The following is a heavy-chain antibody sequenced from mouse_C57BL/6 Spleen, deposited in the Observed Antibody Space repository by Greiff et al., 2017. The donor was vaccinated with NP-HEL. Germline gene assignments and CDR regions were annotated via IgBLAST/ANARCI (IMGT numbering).Heavy chain of an antibody. CDR2: IDPSDSYT. V-gene: IGHV1-69*01. CDR1: GYTFTSYW. CDR3: ARKIYYYGSSFYWYVDV. Sequence: QVQLQQPGAELVMPGASVKLSCKASGYTFTSYWMHWVKQRPGQGLEWIGEIDPSDSYTNYNQKFKGKSTLTVDKSSSTAYMQLSSLTSEDSAVYYCARKIYYYGSSFYWYVDVWGTGTTVTVSS. D-gene: IGHD1-1*01. J-gene: IGHJ1*03.